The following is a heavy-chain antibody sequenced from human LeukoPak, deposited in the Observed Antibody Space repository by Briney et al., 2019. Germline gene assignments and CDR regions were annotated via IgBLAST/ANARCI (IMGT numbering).Heavy chain of an antibody. D-gene: IGHD4-17*01. CDR1: GGSFGGYY. Sequence: SETLSLTCAVYGGSFGGYYWSWIRQPPGKGLEWIGEINHSGSTNYNPSLKSRVTISVDTSKNQFSLKLSSVTAADTAVYYCARAPARYGETVTTSGDYFDYWGQGTLVTVSS. J-gene: IGHJ4*02. V-gene: IGHV4-34*01. CDR2: INHSGST. CDR3: ARAPARYGETVTTSGDYFDY.